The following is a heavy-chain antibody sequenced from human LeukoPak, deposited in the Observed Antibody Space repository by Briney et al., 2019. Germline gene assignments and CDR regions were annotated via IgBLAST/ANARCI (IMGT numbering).Heavy chain of an antibody. CDR2: IYYSGST. CDR1: GGSISSYY. V-gene: IGHV4-59*01. CDR3: AREGYYDSSYYFDY. D-gene: IGHD3-22*01. Sequence: ASETLSLTCTVSGGSISSYYWSWIRQPPGKGLEWIGYIYYSGSTNYNPSLKSRVTISVDTSKNQFSLKLSSVTAADTAVYYCAREGYYDSSYYFDYWGQGTLVTVSS. J-gene: IGHJ4*02.